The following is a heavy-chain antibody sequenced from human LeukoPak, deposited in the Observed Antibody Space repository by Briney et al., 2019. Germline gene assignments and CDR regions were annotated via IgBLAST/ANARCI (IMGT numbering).Heavy chain of an antibody. D-gene: IGHD4-17*01. CDR3: ARGGGTTWVYYYYGMDV. CDR2: IYYSGST. Sequence: SETLSLTCTVSGGSISSYYWSWIRQPPGKGLEWIGYIYYSGSTSYNPSLKSRVTISVDTSKNQFSLKLSSVTAADTAVYYCARGGGTTWVYYYYGMDVWGQGTTVTVSS. CDR1: GGSISSYY. V-gene: IGHV4-59*01. J-gene: IGHJ6*02.